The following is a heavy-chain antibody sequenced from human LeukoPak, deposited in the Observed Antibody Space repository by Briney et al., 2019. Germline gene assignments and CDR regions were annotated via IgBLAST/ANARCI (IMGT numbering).Heavy chain of an antibody. CDR3: ARERKSSYDTLTGYYKSDAFDI. Sequence: ASVKVSCKSAVYILITYGISWVRQAPGQGREGGGWISAYNGNTNYAQKLQGRVTVTTDTSTNTAYMELRSLRSDDTAVYYCARERKSSYDTLTGYYKSDAFDIWGQGTMVTVSS. CDR2: ISAYNGNT. D-gene: IGHD3-9*01. CDR1: VYILITYG. J-gene: IGHJ3*02. V-gene: IGHV1-18*01.